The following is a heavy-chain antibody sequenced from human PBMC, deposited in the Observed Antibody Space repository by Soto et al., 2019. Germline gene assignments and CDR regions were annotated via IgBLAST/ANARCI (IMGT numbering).Heavy chain of an antibody. CDR3: AKVLKAVAGTYDY. J-gene: IGHJ4*02. CDR1: GVTFSIYA. V-gene: IGHV3-23*01. Sequence: EVQLLESGGGLVQPGGSLGLSCAASGVTFSIYAMSWVRQAPGKGLEWVSAISGSGDYTYYADSVKGRFAISRDNSKNTLYLQMNSLRAEDTAVYYCAKVLKAVAGTYDYWGQGTLVTVSS. CDR2: ISGSGDYT. D-gene: IGHD6-19*01.